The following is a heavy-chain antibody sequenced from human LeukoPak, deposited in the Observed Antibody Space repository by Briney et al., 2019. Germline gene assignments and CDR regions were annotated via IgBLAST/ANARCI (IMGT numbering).Heavy chain of an antibody. Sequence: GGSLRLSCAASGFTFDDYAMHWVRQAPGKGLEWVSGISWNSGSIGYADSVKGRFTISRDNSKNTLYLQMNSLRAEDTAVYYCAVTSYSSSWYYINYYYYGMDVWGQGTTVTVSS. D-gene: IGHD6-13*01. CDR1: GFTFDDYA. V-gene: IGHV3-9*01. CDR3: AVTSYSSSWYYINYYYYGMDV. CDR2: ISWNSGSI. J-gene: IGHJ6*02.